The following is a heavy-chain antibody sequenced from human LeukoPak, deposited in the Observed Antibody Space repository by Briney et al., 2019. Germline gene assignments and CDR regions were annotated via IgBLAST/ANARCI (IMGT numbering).Heavy chain of an antibody. CDR1: GYSFAGYG. CDR3: ARHEDGYNPFGY. J-gene: IGHJ4*02. CDR2: IYPGDSHT. V-gene: IGHV5-51*01. D-gene: IGHD5-24*01. Sequence: GESLKISCKGSGYSFAGYGIVWVRQMPGKGLEYMGIIYPGDSHTRYSPSFQGQVTISADKSISTAYLQWSSLKASDTAMYYCARHEDGYNPFGYWGQGTLVTVSS.